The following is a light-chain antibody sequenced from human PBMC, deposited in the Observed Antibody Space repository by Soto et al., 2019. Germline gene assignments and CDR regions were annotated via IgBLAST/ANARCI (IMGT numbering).Light chain of an antibody. CDR1: QNINNW. V-gene: IGKV1-5*01. J-gene: IGKJ1*01. CDR2: DAS. Sequence: DIQLTQSPSTLSASVGDRVTITCRASQNINNWLAWYQQKPGKAPNLLIYDASSLESGVPSRFSGSGYGTEFTLTISSLQPDDFATYYCHQYNTYWKFGKGTKVDI. CDR3: HQYNTYWK.